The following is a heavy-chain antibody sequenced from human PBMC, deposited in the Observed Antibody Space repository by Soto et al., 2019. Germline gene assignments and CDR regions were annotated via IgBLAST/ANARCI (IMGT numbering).Heavy chain of an antibody. D-gene: IGHD2-15*01. Sequence: QVQLVQSGAEVKKPGASVKVSCKASGYTFTSYGISWVRQAPGQGLEWMGWISAYNGNTNYAQKLQGRVTMTTDTSTSAAYMELRSLRSDDTAVYYCARAQGYCYGGSCYSTSEYFQHWGQGTLVTVSS. J-gene: IGHJ1*01. CDR1: GYTFTSYG. V-gene: IGHV1-18*01. CDR2: ISAYNGNT. CDR3: ARAQGYCYGGSCYSTSEYFQH.